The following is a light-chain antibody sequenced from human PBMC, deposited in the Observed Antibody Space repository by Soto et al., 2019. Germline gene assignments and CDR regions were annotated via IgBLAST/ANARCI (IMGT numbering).Light chain of an antibody. J-gene: IGKJ4*01. Sequence: EIVVTQSPATLSLSPGDRATLSCRTSQNVKYYLAWYQQKPGQAPRLLIYDTSNRATGIPARFTGSGSGTDFTLTISRLEPEDFAVYYCHQRGDWPTFGGGTKVEI. CDR2: DTS. V-gene: IGKV3-11*01. CDR1: QNVKYY. CDR3: HQRGDWPT.